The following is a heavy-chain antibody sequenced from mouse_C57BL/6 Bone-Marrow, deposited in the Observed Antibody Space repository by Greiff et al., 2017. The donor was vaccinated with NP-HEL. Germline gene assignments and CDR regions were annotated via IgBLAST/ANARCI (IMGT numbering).Heavy chain of an antibody. CDR2: IWTGGGT. CDR3: AREEHDYGSWYLDV. D-gene: IGHD1-1*01. CDR1: GFSLTSYA. Sequence: VHLVESGPGLVAPSQSLSITCTVSGFSLTSYAISWVRQPPGKGLEWLGVIWTGGGTNYNSDLKSRLSISKDNSKSKVFLKMNSLQTDDTAGYYCAREEHDYGSWYLDVWGKGTTVTVSS. J-gene: IGHJ1*03. V-gene: IGHV2-9-1*01.